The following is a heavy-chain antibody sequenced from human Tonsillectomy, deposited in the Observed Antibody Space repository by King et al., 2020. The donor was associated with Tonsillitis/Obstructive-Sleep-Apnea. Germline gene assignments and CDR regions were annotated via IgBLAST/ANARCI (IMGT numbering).Heavy chain of an antibody. J-gene: IGHJ6*03. CDR1: GGTLSSYA. CDR3: ARDGVGYCSSTSCYTAENSYYYYYYMDV. D-gene: IGHD2-2*02. V-gene: IGHV1-69*01. Sequence: VQLVESGAEVKKPWSSVKVSCKSSGGTLSSYAISWVRPAPGQGLEWMGGILPSFGTANYAQKFQGRVTISADESTRTAYLGLSSLGSEETAVYYCARDGVGYCSSTSCYTAENSYYYYYYMDVWGKGTTVTVSS. CDR2: ILPSFGTA.